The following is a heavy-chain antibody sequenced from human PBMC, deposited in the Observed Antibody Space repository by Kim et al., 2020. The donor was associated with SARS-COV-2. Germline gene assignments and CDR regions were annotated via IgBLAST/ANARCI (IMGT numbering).Heavy chain of an antibody. CDR1: GGSISSSSYY. CDR2: IYYSGST. Sequence: SETLSLTCTVSGGSISSSSYYWGWIRQPPGKGLEWIGSIYYSGSTYYNPSLKSRVTISVGTSKNQFSLKLSSVTAADTAVYYCARDIRGALRGIVVVPAATFDPWGQGTLVTVSS. J-gene: IGHJ5*02. D-gene: IGHD2-2*01. V-gene: IGHV4-39*02. CDR3: ARDIRGALRGIVVVPAATFDP.